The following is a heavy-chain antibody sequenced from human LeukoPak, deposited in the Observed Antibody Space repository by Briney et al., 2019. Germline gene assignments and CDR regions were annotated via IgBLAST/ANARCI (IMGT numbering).Heavy chain of an antibody. J-gene: IGHJ4*02. CDR2: ISYDGSNK. CDR1: GFTFSSYA. Sequence: PGGSLRLSCAASGFTFSSYAMHWVRQAPGKGLEWVAVISYDGSNKYYADSVKGRFTISRDNSRNTLYLQMNSLRAEDTAVYYCARDNYDSSGYPGLWGQGTLVTVSS. V-gene: IGHV3-30*04. D-gene: IGHD3-22*01. CDR3: ARDNYDSSGYPGL.